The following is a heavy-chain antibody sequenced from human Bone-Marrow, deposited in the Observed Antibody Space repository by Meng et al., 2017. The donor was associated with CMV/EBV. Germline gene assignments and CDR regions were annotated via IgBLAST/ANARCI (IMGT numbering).Heavy chain of an antibody. J-gene: IGHJ6*02. D-gene: IGHD2-2*01. Sequence: SETLSLTCTVSGGSISSYYWSWIRQPPGKGLEWIGYIYYSGSTNYNPSLKSRVTISVDTSKNQFSLELSSVTAADTAVYYCARVGAVGSSTPKDVWGQGTTVTVSS. CDR2: IYYSGST. CDR3: ARVGAVGSSTPKDV. CDR1: GGSISSYY. V-gene: IGHV4-59*01.